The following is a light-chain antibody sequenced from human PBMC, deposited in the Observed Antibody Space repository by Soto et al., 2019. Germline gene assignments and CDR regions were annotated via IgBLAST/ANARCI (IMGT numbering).Light chain of an antibody. V-gene: IGKV1-39*01. J-gene: IGKJ1*01. CDR3: QQSYTTPRT. CDR1: QSISSY. CDR2: ASS. Sequence: DIQMTQSTSSLSASLGDRVTITCRASQSISSYLNWYQQKPGKAPHLLIYASSNLQSGVPSRFSGSGSGTDFTLTISNLQPEDFATYYCQQSYTTPRTFGQGTKVDIK.